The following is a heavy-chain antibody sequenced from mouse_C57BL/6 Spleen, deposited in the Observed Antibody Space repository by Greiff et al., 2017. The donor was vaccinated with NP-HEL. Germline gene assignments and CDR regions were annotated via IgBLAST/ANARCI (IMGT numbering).Heavy chain of an antibody. CDR2: IDPSDSET. Sequence: QVQLQQPGAELVRPGSSVKLSCKASGYTFTSYWMHWVKQRPIQGLEWIGNIDPSDSETHYNQKFKDKVTLTVDKSSSTAYMQLSRLTSEDSAVYYCATYVYEYYFDYWGQGTTLTVSS. CDR1: GYTFTSYW. D-gene: IGHD2-2*01. CDR3: ATYVYEYYFDY. J-gene: IGHJ2*01. V-gene: IGHV1-52*01.